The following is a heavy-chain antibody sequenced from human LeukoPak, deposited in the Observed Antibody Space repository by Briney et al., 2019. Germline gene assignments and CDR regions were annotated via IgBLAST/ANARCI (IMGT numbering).Heavy chain of an antibody. CDR1: GFTFSNYW. CDR3: ARGGWGTAIDY. J-gene: IGHJ4*02. D-gene: IGHD1-7*01. CDR2: INNDGSSA. Sequence: PGGSLRLSCAASGFTFSNYWMHWVRQAPGKGLVWVSCINNDGSSASFADSVKGRFTISRDNAKNTLDLQMNSLTAEDTAVYYCARGGWGTAIDYWGQGTLVTVSS. V-gene: IGHV3-74*01.